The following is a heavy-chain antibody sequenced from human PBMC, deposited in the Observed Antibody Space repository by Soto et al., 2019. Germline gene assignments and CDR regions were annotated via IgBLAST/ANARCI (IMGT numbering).Heavy chain of an antibody. CDR2: IIPIFGTA. Sequence: QVQLVQSGAEVKKPGSSVKVSCKASGGTFSSYAISWVRQAPGQGLEWMGGIIPIFGTANYAQKFQGRVKINADESTDTAYMELSRLRSEGKGVYYCGRVTLVRGGPGRVDPWGQGTLVTVSS. V-gene: IGHV1-69*01. CDR3: GRVTLVRGGPGRVDP. D-gene: IGHD3-10*01. J-gene: IGHJ5*02. CDR1: GGTFSSYA.